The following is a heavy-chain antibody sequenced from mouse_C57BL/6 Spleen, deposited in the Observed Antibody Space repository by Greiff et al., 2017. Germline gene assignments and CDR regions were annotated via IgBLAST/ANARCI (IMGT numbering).Heavy chain of an antibody. CDR2: IYPYDSET. D-gene: IGHD2-3*01. Sequence: QVQLQQPGAELVRPGSSVKLSCKASGYTFTGYWMNWVKQRHGPGLEWIGHIYPYDSETHYNQKFQDKATLTVDKSSSTAYMQLISLTSEDSSVYYCARYDGYFYAIDYWDQGTSVTVSS. V-gene: IGHV1-61*01. J-gene: IGHJ4*01. CDR3: ARYDGYFYAIDY. CDR1: GYTFTGYW.